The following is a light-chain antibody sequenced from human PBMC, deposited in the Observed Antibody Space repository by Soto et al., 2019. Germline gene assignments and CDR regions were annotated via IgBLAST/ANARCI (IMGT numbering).Light chain of an antibody. CDR3: QQYGNSRT. CDR2: KAS. V-gene: IGKV1-5*03. CDR1: QSISSW. J-gene: IGKJ1*01. Sequence: SPSTLSASVGDRVTITFRASQSISSWLAWYQQKPGKAPKLLIYKASSLESGVPSRFSGSGSGTDFILTISRLEPEDFAVYYCQQYGNSRTFGQGTKVDIK.